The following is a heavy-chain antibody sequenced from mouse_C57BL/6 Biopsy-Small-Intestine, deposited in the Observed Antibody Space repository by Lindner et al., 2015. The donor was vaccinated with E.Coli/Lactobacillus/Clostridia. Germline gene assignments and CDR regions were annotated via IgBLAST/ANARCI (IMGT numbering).Heavy chain of an antibody. J-gene: IGHJ2*01. CDR3: ARYRDYGDYFDY. Sequence: VQLQESGGGLVQPGGSLSLSCAVSGITFTDYYMSWVRQPPGKALEWLGFIRNKAKGYTTEYSASVKGRFTISRDNSQSFLYLQMNALRAEDSATYYCARYRDYGDYFDYWGQGTTLTVSS. CDR2: IRNKAKGYTT. CDR1: GITFTDYY. D-gene: IGHD1-1*01. V-gene: IGHV7-3*01.